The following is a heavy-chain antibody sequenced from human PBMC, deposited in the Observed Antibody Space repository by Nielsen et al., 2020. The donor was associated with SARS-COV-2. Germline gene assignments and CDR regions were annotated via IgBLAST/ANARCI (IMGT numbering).Heavy chain of an antibody. Sequence: SETLSLTCTVSGGSISSYYWSWIRQPPGKGLEWIGYIYYSGSTNYNPSLKSRVTISVDTSKNQFSLKLSSVTAADTAVYYCAGATTYDILTGLHSWFDPWGQGTPVTVSP. D-gene: IGHD3-9*01. CDR2: IYYSGST. CDR3: AGATTYDILTGLHSWFDP. J-gene: IGHJ5*02. V-gene: IGHV4-59*01. CDR1: GGSISSYY.